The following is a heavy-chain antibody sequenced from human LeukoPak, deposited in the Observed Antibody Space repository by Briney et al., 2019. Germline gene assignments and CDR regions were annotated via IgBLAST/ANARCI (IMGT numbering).Heavy chain of an antibody. CDR2: IYYSGST. J-gene: IGHJ5*02. V-gene: IGHV4-39*01. CDR3: ARSGWPMGGFDP. D-gene: IGHD3-10*01. CDR1: GGSISSSSYY. Sequence: SETLSLTCTVSGGSISSSSYYWGWIRQPPAKGLERIGSIYYSGSTYYNPSLKSRVTISVDTSKNQFSLKLSSVTAADTAVYYCARSGWPMGGFDPWGQGILVTVSS.